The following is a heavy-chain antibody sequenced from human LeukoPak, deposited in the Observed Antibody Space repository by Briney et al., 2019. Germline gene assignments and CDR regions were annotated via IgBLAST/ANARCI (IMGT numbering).Heavy chain of an antibody. Sequence: PGGSLRLSCAASGYTVSSNYMGWVHQAPGKGLEWVSVIYSGGSTYYADSVKGRFTISRDNSKNTLYLQMNSLGAEDTAVYYCARQAAGVVYWGQGTLVTVSS. D-gene: IGHD6-13*01. CDR1: GYTVSSNY. CDR2: IYSGGST. CDR3: ARQAAGVVY. V-gene: IGHV3-66*02. J-gene: IGHJ4*02.